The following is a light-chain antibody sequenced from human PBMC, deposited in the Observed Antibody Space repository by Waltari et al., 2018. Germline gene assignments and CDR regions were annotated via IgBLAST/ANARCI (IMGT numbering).Light chain of an antibody. CDR1: QPISYTT. V-gene: IGKV3-20*01. Sequence: EIVLTQSPGHLYLSLRDRATSYCRSSQPISYTTLAWYQQKPGQGPRLLIYGASNRPTGVPSRFSGSGSGQDFTLAISRLEPDDFAVYYCQHYGTSSWTFGQGTKVEVK. CDR3: QHYGTSSWT. J-gene: IGKJ1*01. CDR2: GAS.